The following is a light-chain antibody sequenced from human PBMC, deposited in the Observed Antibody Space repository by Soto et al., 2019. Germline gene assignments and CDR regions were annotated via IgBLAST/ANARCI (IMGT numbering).Light chain of an antibody. CDR1: QSISSNY. V-gene: IGKV3-20*01. Sequence: EIVLTQSPGTLSLSPWERASLSCRASQSISSNYLAWYQQKPGQAPRLLIYGASSRATGISDRFSGSGSGTDFTLTISRLQPEDFAVYYCHHYGTSPRTFGQGTKVEIK. CDR3: HHYGTSPRT. CDR2: GAS. J-gene: IGKJ1*01.